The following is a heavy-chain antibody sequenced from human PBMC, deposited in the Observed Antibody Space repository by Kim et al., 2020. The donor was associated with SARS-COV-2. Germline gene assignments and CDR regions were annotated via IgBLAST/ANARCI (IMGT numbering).Heavy chain of an antibody. Sequence: RYTPSFRGQVTFSVDKSVNTAYLQWSSLKPSDTAIYFCARRLWRGTWFDPWGQGTLVTVSS. J-gene: IGHJ5*02. V-gene: IGHV5-51*01. D-gene: IGHD2-21*01. CDR3: ARRLWRGTWFDP.